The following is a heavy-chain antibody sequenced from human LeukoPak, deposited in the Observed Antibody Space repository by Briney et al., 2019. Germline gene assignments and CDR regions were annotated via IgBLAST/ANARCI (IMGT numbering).Heavy chain of an antibody. CDR2: IYYSGST. J-gene: IGHJ3*02. D-gene: IGHD6-13*01. CDR1: GGSISSYY. Sequence: PSETLSLTCTVSGGSISSYYWSWIRQPPGKGLEWIGYIYYSGSTNYNPSLKSRVTISVDTSKNQFSLKLSSVTAADTAVYYYAREGIAALVSDAFDIWGQGTMVTVSS. CDR3: AREGIAALVSDAFDI. V-gene: IGHV4-59*01.